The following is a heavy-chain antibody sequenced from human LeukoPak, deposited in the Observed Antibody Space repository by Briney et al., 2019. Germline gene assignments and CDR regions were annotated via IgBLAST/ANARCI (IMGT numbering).Heavy chain of an antibody. CDR1: GGSISSSSYY. J-gene: IGHJ4*02. Sequence: SSETLSLTCTVSGGSISSSSYYWGWIRQPPGKGLEWIGSIYYSGSTYYNPSLKSRVTISVDTSKNQFSLKLSSVTAADTAVYYCARGEDSGYDFWGQGTLVTVSS. D-gene: IGHD5-12*01. CDR2: IYYSGST. V-gene: IGHV4-39*07. CDR3: ARGEDSGYDF.